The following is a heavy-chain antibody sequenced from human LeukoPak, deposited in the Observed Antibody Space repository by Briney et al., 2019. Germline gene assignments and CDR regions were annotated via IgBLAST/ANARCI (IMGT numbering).Heavy chain of an antibody. D-gene: IGHD6-13*01. CDR1: GGSFSSGPYF. CDR3: ARDLLRGESGSWFEAFDI. V-gene: IGHV4-61*02. CDR2: ISTRGST. J-gene: IGHJ3*02. Sequence: SETLSLTCTVSGGSFSSGPYFWNWFRQPAGKGLEWIVRISTRGSTTYNPSLKSRLTLSVDTSNNQFSLSLNSVTAADTAIYYCARDLLRGESGSWFEAFDIWGQGTMVTVSS.